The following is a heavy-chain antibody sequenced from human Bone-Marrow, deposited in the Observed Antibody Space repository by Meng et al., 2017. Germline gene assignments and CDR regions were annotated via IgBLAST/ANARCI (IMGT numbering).Heavy chain of an antibody. CDR1: GYSFTAYY. Sequence: ASVQVPCKPSGYSFTAYYIHWVRQAPGQGLEWLGHINPNSGDTLYAQKFQGRVSMTGDTSISTAYVELSSLRSDDTAVYYCVRDENISLGKLFGDYWGQGTLVTVSS. J-gene: IGHJ4*02. CDR3: VRDENISLGKLFGDY. D-gene: IGHD2-21*01. V-gene: IGHV1-2*06. CDR2: INPNSGDT.